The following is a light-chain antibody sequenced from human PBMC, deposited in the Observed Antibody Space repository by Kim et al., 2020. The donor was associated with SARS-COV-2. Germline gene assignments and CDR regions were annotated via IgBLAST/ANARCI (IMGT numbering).Light chain of an antibody. CDR3: QQSFSTSLT. Sequence: AFVGDRVTITCRSSQYIGNYLNWYHQKPGKAPKLLIYGASNLEGGVPSRFTGSGAGTEFTLTISSLQPEDFAIYFCQQSFSTSLTFGGGTKVDIK. CDR2: GAS. V-gene: IGKV1-39*01. J-gene: IGKJ4*01. CDR1: QYIGNY.